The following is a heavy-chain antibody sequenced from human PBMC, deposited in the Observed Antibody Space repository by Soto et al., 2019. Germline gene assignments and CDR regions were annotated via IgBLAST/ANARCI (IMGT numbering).Heavy chain of an antibody. D-gene: IGHD6-6*01. V-gene: IGHV1-18*01. CDR2: ISGSSGET. CDR1: GYSIVNFG. CDR3: ARDFFSSSSSHYFDI. Sequence: ASVKVSCKASGYSIVNFGFSWVRQAPGQGLEWMGWISGSSGETRYAQKLQGRVTMTTDTSMSTAYMELRSLNSDDTAVYYCARDFFSSSSSHYFDIWGQGTLGTVSA. J-gene: IGHJ4*02.